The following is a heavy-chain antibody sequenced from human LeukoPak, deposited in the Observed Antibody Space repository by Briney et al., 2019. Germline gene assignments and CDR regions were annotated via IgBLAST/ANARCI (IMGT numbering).Heavy chain of an antibody. J-gene: IGHJ4*02. V-gene: IGHV1-2*04. CDR2: INPNSGGT. CDR3: ARDLSYYDSSGYDY. D-gene: IGHD3-22*01. Sequence: GASVKVSCKASGYTFTSYAMNWVRQAPGQGLEWMGWINPNSGGTNYAQKFQGWVTMTRDTSISTAYMELSRLRSDDTAVYYCARDLSYYDSSGYDYWGQGTLVTVSS. CDR1: GYTFTSYA.